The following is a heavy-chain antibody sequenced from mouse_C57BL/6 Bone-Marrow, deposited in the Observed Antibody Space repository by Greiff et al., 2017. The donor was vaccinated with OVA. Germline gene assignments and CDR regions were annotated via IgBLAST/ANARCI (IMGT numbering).Heavy chain of an antibody. V-gene: IGHV14-4*01. Sequence: VQLKESGAELVRPGASVKLSCTASGFNIKDDYMHWVKQRPEQGLEWIGWIDPENGDTEYASKFQGKATITADTSSNTAYLQLSSLTSEDTAVYYCTRPYYGRGAFAYWGQGTLVTVSA. CDR2: IDPENGDT. J-gene: IGHJ3*01. D-gene: IGHD1-1*01. CDR3: TRPYYGRGAFAY. CDR1: GFNIKDDY.